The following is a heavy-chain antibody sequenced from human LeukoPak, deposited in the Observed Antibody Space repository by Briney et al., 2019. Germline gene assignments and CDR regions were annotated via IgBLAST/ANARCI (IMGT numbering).Heavy chain of an antibody. V-gene: IGHV3-23*01. Sequence: GGSLRLSCAASGFSFSNSALGWVRQAPGKWLEWVSTIDTGVNTHFADSVKGRFTISRDNSKSTLYLQMNSLRIEDTAVYYCAKYLRREFDYWGQGTLVTVSS. CDR2: IDTGVNT. CDR1: GFSFSNSA. D-gene: IGHD5-24*01. J-gene: IGHJ4*02. CDR3: AKYLRREFDY.